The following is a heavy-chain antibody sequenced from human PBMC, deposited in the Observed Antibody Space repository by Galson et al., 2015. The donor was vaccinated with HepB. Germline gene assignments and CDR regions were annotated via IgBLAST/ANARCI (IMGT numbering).Heavy chain of an antibody. CDR2: ISAYNGNT. CDR3: ARDPGYYDSSGYYGDFHY. J-gene: IGHJ4*02. V-gene: IGHV1-18*01. CDR1: GYTFTSYG. Sequence: SVKVSCKASGYTFTSYGISWVRQAPGQGLEWMGWISAYNGNTNYAQKLQGRVTMTTDTSTSTAYMELRSLRSDDTAVYYCARDPGYYDSSGYYGDFHYWGQGTLVTVSS. D-gene: IGHD3-22*01.